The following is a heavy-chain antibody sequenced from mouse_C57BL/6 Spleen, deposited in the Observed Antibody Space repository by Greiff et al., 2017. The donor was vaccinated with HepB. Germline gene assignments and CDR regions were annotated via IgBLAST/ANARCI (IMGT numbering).Heavy chain of an antibody. J-gene: IGHJ4*01. CDR2: IDPSDSYT. CDR1: GYTFTSYW. Sequence: QVQLKQPGAELVMPGASVKLSCKASGYTFTSYWMHWVKQRPGQGLEWIGEIDPSDSYTNYNQKFKGKSTLTVDKSSSTAYMQLSSLTSEDSAVYYCARSDDLYAMDYWGQGTSVTVSS. CDR3: ARSDDLYAMDY. V-gene: IGHV1-69*01.